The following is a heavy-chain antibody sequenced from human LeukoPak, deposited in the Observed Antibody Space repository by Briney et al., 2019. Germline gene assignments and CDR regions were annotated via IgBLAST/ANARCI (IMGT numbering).Heavy chain of an antibody. Sequence: PSETLSLTCAVYGGSFSGYYWSWIRQPPGKGLEWIGEINHSGSTNYNPSLKSRVTISVDTSKNQFSLKLSSVTAADTAVYYCARLQVDTAMVTEFDYWGQGTLVTVSS. CDR3: ARLQVDTAMVTEFDY. V-gene: IGHV4-34*01. CDR1: GGSFSGYY. J-gene: IGHJ4*02. D-gene: IGHD5-18*01. CDR2: INHSGST.